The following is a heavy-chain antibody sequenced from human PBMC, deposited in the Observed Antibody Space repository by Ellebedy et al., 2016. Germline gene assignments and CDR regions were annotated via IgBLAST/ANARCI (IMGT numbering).Heavy chain of an antibody. V-gene: IGHV4-34*01. CDR1: GESLSGHY. D-gene: IGHD4-23*01. CDR3: ARGVDYGGNSVVAHYFDY. CDR2: INHSGYT. J-gene: IGHJ4*02. Sequence: SETLSLTCAVYGESLSGHYWSWIRQSPGKELEWIGEINHSGYTNYNPSLKSRVTISVDTSKNHFSLKLSSVTATDTAVYYCARGVDYGGNSVVAHYFDYWGQGTLVTVSS.